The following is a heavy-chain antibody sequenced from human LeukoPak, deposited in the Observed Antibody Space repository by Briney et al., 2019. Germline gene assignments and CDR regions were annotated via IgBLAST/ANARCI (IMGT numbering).Heavy chain of an antibody. Sequence: ASVKVSCKASGYTFISYGISWVRQAPGQGLEWMGWISAYNGNTNYAQKLQGRVTMTTDTSTSTAYMDLRSLRSDDTAVYYCARDRKWELLPNDAFDIWGQGTMVTVSS. D-gene: IGHD1-26*01. CDR1: GYTFISYG. CDR2: ISAYNGNT. V-gene: IGHV1-18*01. J-gene: IGHJ3*02. CDR3: ARDRKWELLPNDAFDI.